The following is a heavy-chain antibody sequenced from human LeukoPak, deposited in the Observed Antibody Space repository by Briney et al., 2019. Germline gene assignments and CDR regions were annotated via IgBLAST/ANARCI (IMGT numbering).Heavy chain of an antibody. CDR2: IYYSGST. V-gene: IGHV4-59*12. D-gene: IGHD3-22*01. Sequence: SETLSLTCTVSGGSISSYYWSWIRQPPGKGLEWIGYIYYSGSTNYNPSLKSRVTISLDTSKNQFSLKLSSVTAADTAVYYCARDRGHDSSGYYPPNWFDPWGQGTLVTVSS. CDR1: GGSISSYY. J-gene: IGHJ5*02. CDR3: ARDRGHDSSGYYPPNWFDP.